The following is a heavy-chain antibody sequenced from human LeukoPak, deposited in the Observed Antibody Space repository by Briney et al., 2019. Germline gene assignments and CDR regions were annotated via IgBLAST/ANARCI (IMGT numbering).Heavy chain of an antibody. Sequence: GGSLRLSCAASGFTFSSYSMNWVRQAPGKGLEWVSSISSSSSYIYYADSVKGRFTISRDNAKNSLYLQMNSLRAEDTAVYYCAKSYASGSFYDYWGQGTLVTVSS. CDR2: ISSSSSYI. CDR3: AKSYASGSFYDY. CDR1: GFTFSSYS. V-gene: IGHV3-21*01. D-gene: IGHD3-10*01. J-gene: IGHJ4*02.